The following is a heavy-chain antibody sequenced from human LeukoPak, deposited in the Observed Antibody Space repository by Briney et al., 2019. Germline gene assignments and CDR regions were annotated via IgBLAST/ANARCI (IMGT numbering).Heavy chain of an antibody. V-gene: IGHV4-34*01. CDR2: INHSGST. Sequence: SETLSLTCAVYGGSFSGYYWSWIRQPPGKGLEWIGEINHSGSTYYNPSLKSRVTISVDTSKNQFSLKLSSVTAADTAVYYCASSYYDILTGYLQADYWGQGTLVTVSS. CDR1: GGSFSGYY. J-gene: IGHJ4*02. D-gene: IGHD3-9*01. CDR3: ASSYYDILTGYLQADY.